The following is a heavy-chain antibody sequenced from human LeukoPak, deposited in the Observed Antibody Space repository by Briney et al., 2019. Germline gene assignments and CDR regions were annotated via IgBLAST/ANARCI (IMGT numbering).Heavy chain of an antibody. J-gene: IGHJ4*02. CDR1: GYTFTSYY. D-gene: IGHD2-21*01. Sequence: ASVKVSCKASGYTFTSYYMHWVRQAPGQGLEWMGIINPGGGSTSYAQKFQGRVTMTRDTSTSTAYMELRSLRSDDTAVYYCARPSHIGGELDYWGQGTLVTVSS. CDR3: ARPSHIGGELDY. V-gene: IGHV1-46*01. CDR2: INPGGGST.